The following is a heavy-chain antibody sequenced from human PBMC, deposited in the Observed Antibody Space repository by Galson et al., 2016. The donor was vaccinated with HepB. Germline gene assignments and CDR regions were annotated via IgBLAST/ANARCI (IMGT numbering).Heavy chain of an antibody. V-gene: IGHV3-23*01. J-gene: IGHJ4*02. D-gene: IGHD3-16*01. CDR1: GFTFSTYA. CDR2: ISNGGDNI. Sequence: SLRLSCAASGFTFSTYALSWIRQAPGKGLEWVSVISNGGDNIYYADSVKGRFTISRDNSKNTLYLDMNNLRAGDTAVYYCGKHGGFDYWGQGALVTVSS. CDR3: GKHGGFDY.